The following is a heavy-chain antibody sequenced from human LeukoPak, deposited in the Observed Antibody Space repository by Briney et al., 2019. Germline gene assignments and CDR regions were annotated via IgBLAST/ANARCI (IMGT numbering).Heavy chain of an antibody. CDR1: GGSISSSNW. Sequence: PSGTLSLTCAVSGGSISSSNWWSWVRQPPGKGLEWNGEIYHSGSTNYNPSLKSRVLISIDKSQNQFSLKLISVTAADTAVYYCATPQVLPTRPEAFDLWGQGTMVTVSS. CDR2: IYHSGST. J-gene: IGHJ3*01. V-gene: IGHV4-4*02. D-gene: IGHD6-6*01. CDR3: ATPQVLPTRPEAFDL.